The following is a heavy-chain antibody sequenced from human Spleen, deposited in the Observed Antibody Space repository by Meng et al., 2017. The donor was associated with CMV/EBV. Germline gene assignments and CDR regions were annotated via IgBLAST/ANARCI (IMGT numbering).Heavy chain of an antibody. J-gene: IGHJ4*02. CDR1: FTFSTYT. CDR2: ISYDGSNE. D-gene: IGHD5-18*01. CDR3: AKSGGTGYSYGSSFDY. Sequence: FTFSTYTMYWVRQAPGQGLDWVAVISYDGSNEYYADSVKGRFTVSRDNSKNMLYLQMNSLRAEDTAVYYCAKSGGTGYSYGSSFDYWGQGTLVTVSS. V-gene: IGHV3-30-3*02.